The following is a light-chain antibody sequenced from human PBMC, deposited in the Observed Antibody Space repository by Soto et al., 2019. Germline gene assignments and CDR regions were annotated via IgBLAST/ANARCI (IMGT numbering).Light chain of an antibody. Sequence: QSVLTQPASVSGSPGQSITISCTGTSSDVGGYNYVSWYQQHPGTAPKLMIYEVSNRPSGVSHRFSGSKSANTASLTISGLQAEDEAHYYCSSYSISSTLAFGGGTKLTVL. CDR3: SSYSISSTLA. CDR1: SSDVGGYNY. V-gene: IGLV2-14*01. CDR2: EVS. J-gene: IGLJ2*01.